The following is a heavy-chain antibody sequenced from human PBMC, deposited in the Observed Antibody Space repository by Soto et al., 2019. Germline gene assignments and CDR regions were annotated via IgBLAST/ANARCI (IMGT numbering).Heavy chain of an antibody. CDR1: GFTVSSNY. J-gene: IGHJ4*02. CDR2: IYSGGST. V-gene: IGHV3-66*01. D-gene: IGHD3-10*01. Sequence: GSLRLSCAASGFTVSSNYMSWVRQAPGKGLEWVSVIYSGGSTYYADSVKGRFTISRDNSKNTLYLQMNSLRAEDTAVYYCAKDKRGSGSYIYDYWGQGTLVTVSS. CDR3: AKDKRGSGSYIYDY.